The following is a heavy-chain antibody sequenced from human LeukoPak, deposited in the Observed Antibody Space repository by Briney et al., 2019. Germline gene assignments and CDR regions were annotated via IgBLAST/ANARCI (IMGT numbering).Heavy chain of an antibody. J-gene: IGHJ5*02. D-gene: IGHD2-15*01. CDR3: ARGNPPRYCSGGSCYSKMNWFDP. CDR2: INHSGST. Sequence: PSETLSLTCAVYGGSFRGYYWSWIRQPPGKGLEWIGEINHSGSTNYNPSLKSRVTISVDTSKNQFSLKLSSVTAADTAVYYCARGNPPRYCSGGSCYSKMNWFDPWGQGTLVTVSS. CDR1: GGSFRGYY. V-gene: IGHV4-34*01.